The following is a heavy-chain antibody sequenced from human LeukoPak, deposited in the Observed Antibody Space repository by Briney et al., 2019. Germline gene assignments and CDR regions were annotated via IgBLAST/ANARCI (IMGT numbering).Heavy chain of an antibody. J-gene: IGHJ4*02. CDR1: GYSISSGYY. CDR2: IYHSGST. CDR3: ARTLTPLRTGFDY. D-gene: IGHD4-11*01. V-gene: IGHV4-38-2*01. Sequence: SETLSLTCSVSGYSISSGYYWGCIRQPPGKGLEWIGSIYHSGSTYCNPSLKSRVSISVDTSKNQFSLRLSSVTAADTAVYYCARTLTPLRTGFDYWGQGTLVTVSS.